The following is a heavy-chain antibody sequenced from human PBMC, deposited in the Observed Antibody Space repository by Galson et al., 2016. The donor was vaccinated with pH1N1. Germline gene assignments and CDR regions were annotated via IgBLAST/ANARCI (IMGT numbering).Heavy chain of an antibody. CDR2: IDWDDDK. CDR1: GFSLSGSGMS. V-gene: IGHV2-70*17. J-gene: IGHJ3*02. D-gene: IGHD6-19*01. CDR3: ARTKRRGGWAFDI. Sequence: PALVKPPQTLTLTCTFPGFSLSGSGMSVRWIRQPPGQALEWLARIDWDDDKFYSTSLQTRLTISKDTSKNQVVLTMTNMDHVDTAAYYCARTKRRGGWAFDIWGQGTIITVSS.